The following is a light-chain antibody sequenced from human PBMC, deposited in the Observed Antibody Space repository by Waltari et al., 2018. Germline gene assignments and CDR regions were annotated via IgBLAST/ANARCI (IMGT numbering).Light chain of an antibody. CDR3: QQSYSTPPDT. CDR1: QSISSY. Sequence: DIQLTQSPSSLSASVGDRVTITCRASQSISSYLNWYQQKPGKAPKRLIYAASSSQSGVPSRFSVNGSGTDVTLTISSLQPEDFATYYCQQSYSTPPDTFGQGTKLEIK. J-gene: IGKJ2*01. V-gene: IGKV1-39*01. CDR2: AAS.